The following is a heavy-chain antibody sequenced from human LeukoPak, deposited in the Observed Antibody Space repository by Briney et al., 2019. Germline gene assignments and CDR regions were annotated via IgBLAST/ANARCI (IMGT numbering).Heavy chain of an antibody. CDR2: IKQDGSEK. CDR1: GFTFSSYW. Sequence: GGSLRLSCAASGFTFSSYWMSWVRQAPGKGLEWVANIKQDGSEKYYVDSVKGRFTISRDNAKNSLYLQMNSLRAEDTAVYYCARELYSYGYIGYYYYYGMDVWGQGTTVTVSS. D-gene: IGHD5-18*01. CDR3: ARELYSYGYIGYYYYYGMDV. J-gene: IGHJ6*02. V-gene: IGHV3-7*01.